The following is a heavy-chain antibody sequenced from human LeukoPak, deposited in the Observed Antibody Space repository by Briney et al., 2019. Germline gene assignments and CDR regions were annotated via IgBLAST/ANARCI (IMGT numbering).Heavy chain of an antibody. CDR3: ARDTLGEGEDANYAVYYFDY. Sequence: GGSLRLSCAASGFTFSSYGMHWVRQAPGKGLDWLAFIRYDGSNKYYADSVKGRFTISRDNSKNTLYLQMNSLRAEDTAVYYCARDTLGEGEDANYAVYYFDYWGQGSVVTVSS. CDR1: GFTFSSYG. J-gene: IGHJ4*02. CDR2: IRYDGSNK. V-gene: IGHV3-30*02. D-gene: IGHD4/OR15-4a*01.